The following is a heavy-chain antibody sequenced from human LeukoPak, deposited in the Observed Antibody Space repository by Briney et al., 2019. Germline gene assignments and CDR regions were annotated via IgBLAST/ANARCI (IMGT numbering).Heavy chain of an antibody. D-gene: IGHD6-19*01. CDR3: AGWLEGSGWVGPYFDY. CDR2: IYYSGGT. Sequence: PSETLSLTCTVSGGSISSGGYFWSWIRQPPGKGLEWIGYIYYSGGTYYNPSLKSRVTISLDTSKNQFSLKLTSVTAADTAVYYCAGWLEGSGWVGPYFDYWGQGTLVTVSS. V-gene: IGHV4-31*03. J-gene: IGHJ4*02. CDR1: GGSISSGGYF.